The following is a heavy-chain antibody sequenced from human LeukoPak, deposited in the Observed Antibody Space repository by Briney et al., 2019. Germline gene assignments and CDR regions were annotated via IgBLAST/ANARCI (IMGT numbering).Heavy chain of an antibody. J-gene: IGHJ4*02. D-gene: IGHD6-13*01. CDR1: GGSISSYY. CDR2: INHSGST. V-gene: IGHV4-34*01. Sequence: LSETLSLTCTVSGGSISSYYWSWIRQPPGKGLEWIGEINHSGSTNYNPSLKSRVTISVDTSKNQFSLKLSSVTAADTAVYYCARLDVGYSSSWAFDYWGQGTLVTVSS. CDR3: ARLDVGYSSSWAFDY.